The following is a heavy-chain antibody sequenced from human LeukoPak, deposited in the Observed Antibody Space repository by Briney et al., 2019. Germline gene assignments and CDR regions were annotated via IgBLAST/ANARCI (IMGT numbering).Heavy chain of an antibody. CDR1: GYTFTGYY. Sequence: ASVKVSCKASGYTFTGYYMHWVRQAPGQGLEWMGWINPNSGGTNYAQKFRGRVTMTRDTSISTAYMELSRLRSDDTAVYYCASLAVTTDAFDIWGQGTMVTVSS. CDR3: ASLAVTTDAFDI. V-gene: IGHV1-2*02. J-gene: IGHJ3*02. D-gene: IGHD4-17*01. CDR2: INPNSGGT.